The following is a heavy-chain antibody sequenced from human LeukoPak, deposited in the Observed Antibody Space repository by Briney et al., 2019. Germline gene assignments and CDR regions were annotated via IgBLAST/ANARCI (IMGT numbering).Heavy chain of an antibody. CDR1: GYSITRGYY. CDR3: ARSGPYYYHYMDV. J-gene: IGHJ6*03. CDR2: IYHSGST. V-gene: IGHV4-38-2*02. Sequence: SETLSLTCTVSGYSITRGYYWGWIPQPPGKGLEWIGSIYHSGSTYYNPSLKSRVVISVDTSKNQFSLKLNPVIAADTAVYYCARSGPYYYHYMDVWGKGTTVTVSS. D-gene: IGHD3-10*01.